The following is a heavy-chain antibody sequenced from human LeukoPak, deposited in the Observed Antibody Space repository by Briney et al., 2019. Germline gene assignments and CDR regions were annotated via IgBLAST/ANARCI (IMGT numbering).Heavy chain of an antibody. CDR1: GYTLTGYY. J-gene: IGHJ5*02. Sequence: GASVKVSCKASGYTLTGYYVHWVRQAPGQGLEWMGWINPNSGGTNYAQKFQGRVTMTRDTSISTAYMELSSLRSDDTAVYYCVRDDVSPWGQGTLVTVSA. CDR2: INPNSGGT. V-gene: IGHV1-2*02. CDR3: VRDDVSP.